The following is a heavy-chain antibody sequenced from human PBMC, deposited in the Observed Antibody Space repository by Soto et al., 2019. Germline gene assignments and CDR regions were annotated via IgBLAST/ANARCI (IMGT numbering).Heavy chain of an antibody. CDR1: GGSFSDYY. V-gene: IGHV4-34*01. CDR3: ARHRYYGSGKPVDN. D-gene: IGHD3-10*01. Sequence: SETLSLTCAVFGGSFSDYYWSWIRQPPGKGLEWIGEINHAGSTNYNPSLKSRVSISVDTSKNHFSLKLTSVTAADTAVYFCARHRYYGSGKPVDNWGQGTLVTVSS. J-gene: IGHJ4*02. CDR2: INHAGST.